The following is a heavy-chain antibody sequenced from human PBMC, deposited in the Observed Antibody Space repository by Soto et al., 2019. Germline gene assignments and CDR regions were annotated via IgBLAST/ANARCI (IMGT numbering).Heavy chain of an antibody. D-gene: IGHD2-15*01. Sequence: EVQLLESGGGLVQPGGSLRLSCAASGFTFSSYAMSWVRQAPGKGLEWVSAISGSGGSTYYADSVKGRFTISRDNSKNTLYLQMNSLRAEDTAVYYCAKVGDCSGGSCAARLWGYYYYYMDVWGKGTTVTVSS. V-gene: IGHV3-23*01. CDR3: AKVGDCSGGSCAARLWGYYYYYMDV. CDR2: ISGSGGST. J-gene: IGHJ6*03. CDR1: GFTFSSYA.